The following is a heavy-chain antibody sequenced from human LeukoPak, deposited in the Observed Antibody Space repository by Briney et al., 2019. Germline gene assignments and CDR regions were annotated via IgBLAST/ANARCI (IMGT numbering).Heavy chain of an antibody. D-gene: IGHD2-2*01. CDR2: ISSSSSTI. Sequence: GGSLRLSCAASGFTFSSYSMNWVRQAPGKGLEWVSYISSSSSTIYYADSVKGRFTISRDNAKNSLYLQMNSLRAEDTAVYYCARNPPYYCSSTSCYLKYFDYWGQGTLVTVSS. J-gene: IGHJ4*02. CDR3: ARNPPYYCSSTSCYLKYFDY. V-gene: IGHV3-48*01. CDR1: GFTFSSYS.